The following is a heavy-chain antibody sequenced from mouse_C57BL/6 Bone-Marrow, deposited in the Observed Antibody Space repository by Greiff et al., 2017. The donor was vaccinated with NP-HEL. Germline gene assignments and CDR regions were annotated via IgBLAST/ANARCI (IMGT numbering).Heavy chain of an antibody. J-gene: IGHJ3*01. Sequence: VKLMESGPGLVAPSQSLSITCTVSGFSLTSYGVDWVRQPPGKGLEWLGVIWGGGITNYTSALMSRLSISKDNSNSQVFLKMNSLQTYDTAMYSCAIQTFPFAYWGQGTLVTVSA. CDR1: GFSLTSYG. CDR2: IWGGGIT. CDR3: AIQTFPFAY. V-gene: IGHV2-9*01.